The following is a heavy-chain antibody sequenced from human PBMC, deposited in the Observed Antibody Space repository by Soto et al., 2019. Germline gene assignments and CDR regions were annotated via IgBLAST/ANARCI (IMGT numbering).Heavy chain of an antibody. V-gene: IGHV4-61*01. CDR2: IYNSGST. D-gene: IGHD4-17*01. J-gene: IGHJ4*02. CDR3: AKSDYYGASGH. Sequence: PSETLSLTCSVSGGSVTSGSNYWSWIRQPPGKGLEWIGYIYNSGSTTYNPSLKSRVTISTDTSKNQFSLKLRSVTAADTAVYYCAKSDYYGASGHWGQGTLVTVSS. CDR1: GGSVTSGSNY.